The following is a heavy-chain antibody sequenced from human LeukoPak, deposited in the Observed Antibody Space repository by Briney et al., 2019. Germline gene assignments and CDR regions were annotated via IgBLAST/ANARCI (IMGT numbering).Heavy chain of an antibody. D-gene: IGHD6-19*01. CDR1: GDSISSYY. V-gene: IGHV4-59*01. CDR2: MHYSGGT. CDR3: ARGLRSGWYGGFDP. J-gene: IGHJ5*02. Sequence: PSETLSLTCTVSGDSISSYYWSWIRQPPGKGLEWIGYMHYSGGTKYNSSLEGRVTISVDTSNNQFSLKLISVTAADTAVYYCARGLRSGWYGGFDPWGQGILVTVSS.